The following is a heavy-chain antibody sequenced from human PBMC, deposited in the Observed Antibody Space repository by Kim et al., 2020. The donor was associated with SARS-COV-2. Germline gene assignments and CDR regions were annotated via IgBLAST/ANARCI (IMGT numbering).Heavy chain of an antibody. D-gene: IGHD4-17*01. Sequence: GGSLRLSCSASGFTFSSYAMHWVRQAPGKGLEYVSAISSNGGSTYYADSVKGRFTISRDNSKNTLYLQMSSLRAEDTAVYYCVKIGRRYGDYISYYYGMDVWGQGTTVTVSS. CDR1: GFTFSSYA. V-gene: IGHV3-64D*06. J-gene: IGHJ6*02. CDR2: ISSNGGST. CDR3: VKIGRRYGDYISYYYGMDV.